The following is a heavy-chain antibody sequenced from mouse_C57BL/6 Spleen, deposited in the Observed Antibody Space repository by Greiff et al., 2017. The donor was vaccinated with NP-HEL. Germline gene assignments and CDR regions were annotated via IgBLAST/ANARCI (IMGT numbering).Heavy chain of an antibody. J-gene: IGHJ4*01. Sequence: QVQLQQSGPELVKPGASVKISCKASGYAFSSSWMNWVKQRPGKGLEWIGRIYPGDGDTNYNGKFKGKATLTADKSSITAYMQLSSLTSEDSAVYFCARYGYYVGAMDYWGQGTSVTVSS. V-gene: IGHV1-82*01. CDR2: IYPGDGDT. CDR3: ARYGYYVGAMDY. CDR1: GYAFSSSW. D-gene: IGHD2-3*01.